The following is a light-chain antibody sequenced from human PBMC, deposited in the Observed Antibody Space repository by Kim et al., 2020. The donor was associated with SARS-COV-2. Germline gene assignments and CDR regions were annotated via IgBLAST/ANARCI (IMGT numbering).Light chain of an antibody. Sequence: GQSVTISCTGTSRDVCHYNSVSCYQQHPGKAPKLMIYGVYKRPSGVPDRFSGSKSGNTASLTVSGLQAEDEADYYCSSYAGSDNYVFGTGTKVTVL. J-gene: IGLJ1*01. V-gene: IGLV2-8*01. CDR3: SSYAGSDNYV. CDR2: GVY. CDR1: SRDVCHYNS.